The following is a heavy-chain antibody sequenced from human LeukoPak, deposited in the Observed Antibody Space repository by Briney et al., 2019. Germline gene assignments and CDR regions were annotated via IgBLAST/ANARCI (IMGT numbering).Heavy chain of an antibody. Sequence: GGSLRLSCAASGFTVSSNYMSWVRQAPGKGLEWVSVIYSGGSTYYADSVKGRFTISRDSSKNTLYLQMNSLRAEDTAVYYCATEFRPTGRKTYYYGSGSYPPWFDPWGQGTLVTVSS. CDR3: ATEFRPTGRKTYYYGSGSYPPWFDP. CDR2: IYSGGST. J-gene: IGHJ5*02. V-gene: IGHV3-66*02. CDR1: GFTVSSNY. D-gene: IGHD3-10*01.